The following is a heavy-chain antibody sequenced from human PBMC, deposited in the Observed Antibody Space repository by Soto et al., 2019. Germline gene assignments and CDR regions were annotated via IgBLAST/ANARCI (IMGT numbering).Heavy chain of an antibody. J-gene: IGHJ5*02. V-gene: IGHV4-31*03. Sequence: PSETLSLTCTVSGGSISSGGYYWSWIRQHPGKGLEWIGYIYYSGSTYYNPSLKSRVTISVDTSKNQFSLKLSSVTAADTAVFYCARHYSSGSRNCFDPWGQGTLVT. D-gene: IGHD6-19*01. CDR2: IYYSGST. CDR3: ARHYSSGSRNCFDP. CDR1: GGSISSGGYY.